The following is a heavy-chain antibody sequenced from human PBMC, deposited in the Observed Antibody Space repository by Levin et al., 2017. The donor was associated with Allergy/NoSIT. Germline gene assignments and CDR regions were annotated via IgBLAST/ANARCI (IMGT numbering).Heavy chain of an antibody. J-gene: IGHJ4*02. Sequence: GESLKISCAASGFTLSTYAMYWVRQAPGKGLEWVAVMSYDGSNKYYAPSVKGRFIISKDNSKNTLYLQMNSLRTEDTAVYYCARDVGSGSDFWGQGTLVTVSS. CDR3: ARDVGSGSDF. V-gene: IGHV3-30-3*01. CDR2: MSYDGSNK. D-gene: IGHD3-3*01. CDR1: GFTLSTYA.